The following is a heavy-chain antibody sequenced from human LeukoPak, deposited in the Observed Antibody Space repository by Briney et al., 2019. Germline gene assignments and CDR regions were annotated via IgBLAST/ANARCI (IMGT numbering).Heavy chain of an antibody. V-gene: IGHV3-23*01. CDR1: GFTFSSYA. J-gene: IGHJ1*01. D-gene: IGHD6-19*01. CDR3: AKAVAGIFLAEYFQH. CDR2: ISGSGGNT. Sequence: PGGSLRLSCAASGFTFSSYAMSWVRQAPGKGLEWVSAISGSGGNTYYADSVKGRFTISRDNSKNTLYLQMNSLRAEDTAVYYCAKAVAGIFLAEYFQHWGQGTLVTVSS.